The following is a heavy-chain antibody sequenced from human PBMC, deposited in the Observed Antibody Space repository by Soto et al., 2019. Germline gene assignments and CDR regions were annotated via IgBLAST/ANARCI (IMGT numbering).Heavy chain of an antibody. CDR1: GFAFNTYT. V-gene: IGHV3-21*01. CDR2: IGWSGSDM. J-gene: IGHJ4*02. D-gene: IGHD4-17*01. Sequence: EVQLVESGGGLVKPGGSLRLSCAASGFAFNTYTMNWVRQAPGKGLEWVSSIGWSGSDMYYADSVKGRFTISRDNAENSLYLQMNSLRAEDTAVYYRVCGDRRGYWGQGTLVTVSS. CDR3: VCGDRRGY.